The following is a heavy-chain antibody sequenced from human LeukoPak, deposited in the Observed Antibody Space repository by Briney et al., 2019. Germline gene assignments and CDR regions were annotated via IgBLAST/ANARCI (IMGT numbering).Heavy chain of an antibody. CDR1: GFTFSSYS. CDR3: ARRFGTHAFDI. J-gene: IGHJ3*02. V-gene: IGHV3-48*01. Sequence: PGGSLRLSRAASGFTFSSYSMNWVRQAPGKGLEWVSYISSSSSTIYYADSVKGRFTISRDNAKNSLYLQMNSLRAEDTAVYYCARRFGTHAFDIWGQGTMVTVSS. CDR2: ISSSSSTI. D-gene: IGHD1-1*01.